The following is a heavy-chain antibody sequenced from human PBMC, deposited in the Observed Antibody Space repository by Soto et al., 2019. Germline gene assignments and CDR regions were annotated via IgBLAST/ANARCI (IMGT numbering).Heavy chain of an antibody. CDR1: GLTFSSYG. Sequence: GGSLRLSCAASGLTFSSYGMHWVRQAPGKGLEWVAVIWYDGSNKYYADSVKGRFTISRDNSKNTLYLQMNSLRAEDTAVYYCARDPHMDYEVWSGYPTYYGMDVWGQGTTVTVSS. J-gene: IGHJ6*02. CDR3: ARDPHMDYEVWSGYPTYYGMDV. CDR2: IWYDGSNK. D-gene: IGHD3-3*01. V-gene: IGHV3-33*01.